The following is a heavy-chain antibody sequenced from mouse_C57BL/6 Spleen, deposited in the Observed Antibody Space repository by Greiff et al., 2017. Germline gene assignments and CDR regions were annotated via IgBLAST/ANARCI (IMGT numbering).Heavy chain of an antibody. V-gene: IGHV3-6*01. CDR2: ISYEGSK. J-gene: IGHJ3*01. CDR1: GYSITSGYY. Sequence: DVKLQESGPGLVKPSQSLSLTCSVTGYSITSGYYWNWIRQFPGNKLESMGYISYEGSKNYNPSLKKRNSITRDTSKNQFFLKLNSVTTEDTATYYCAREDYGSSYGFAYWGQGTLVTVSA. CDR3: AREDYGSSYGFAY. D-gene: IGHD1-1*01.